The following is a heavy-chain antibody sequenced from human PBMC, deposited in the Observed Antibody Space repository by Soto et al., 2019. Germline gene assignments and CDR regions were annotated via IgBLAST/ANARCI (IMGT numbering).Heavy chain of an antibody. CDR2: IIPLHNTS. V-gene: IGHV1-69*08. Sequence: SVKVSCKVSGGAFTNYSLNWVRHAPGQGLEWLGGIIPLHNTSNYSLKLLGRGSVTGDISSNTVYSDLSGLTSDDTASYYWAIWSNWNPLSYRRMDVWGQGTTTTVSS. CDR1: GGAFTNYS. CDR3: AIWSNWNPLSYRRMDV. D-gene: IGHD1-20*01. J-gene: IGHJ6*02.